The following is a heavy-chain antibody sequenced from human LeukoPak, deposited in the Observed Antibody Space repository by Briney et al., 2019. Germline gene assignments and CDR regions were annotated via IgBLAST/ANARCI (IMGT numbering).Heavy chain of an antibody. J-gene: IGHJ4*02. V-gene: IGHV1-2*06. D-gene: IGHD6-19*01. CDR1: GYTFTGYY. CDR2: INPNSGGT. Sequence: ASVKVSCKASGYTFTGYYMHWVRQAPGQRLEWMGRINPNSGGTNYAQKFQGRVTMTRDTSISTAYMELSRLRSDDTAVYYCARGTSGWYGFDYWGQGTLVTVSS. CDR3: ARGTSGWYGFDY.